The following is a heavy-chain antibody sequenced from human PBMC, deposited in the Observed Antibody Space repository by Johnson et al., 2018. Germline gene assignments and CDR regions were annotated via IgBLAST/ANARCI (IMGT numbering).Heavy chain of an antibody. CDR3: NRRTLSTMKKDV. CDR2: IRGNANSYAP. V-gene: IGHV3-73*02. Sequence: VQLQESGGGLVQPGGSLKLSCAASGFTFSGSAMHWVRQASGKGLEWVGRIRGNANSYAPAYAASVKGRFTIPRDDSTNTASLQMNSLKTEETAVYYCNRRTLSTMKKDVWGQGTTVTVSS. J-gene: IGHJ6*01. CDR1: GFTFSGSA. D-gene: IGHD3-10*01.